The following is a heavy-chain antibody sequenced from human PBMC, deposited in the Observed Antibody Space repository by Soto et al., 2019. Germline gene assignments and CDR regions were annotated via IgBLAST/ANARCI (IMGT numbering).Heavy chain of an antibody. J-gene: IGHJ4*02. V-gene: IGHV1-3*01. CDR2: INASNGNT. CDR1: GYTFTSYA. CDR3: ARDVAAEYYFDY. Sequence: GASVKVSCKASGYTFTSYAMHWVRQAPGQRLEWMGWINASNGNTKYSQKFQGRVTITRDTSASTAYMELSSLRSEDTAVYYCARDVAAEYYFDYWGQGTLVTVSS. D-gene: IGHD6-13*01.